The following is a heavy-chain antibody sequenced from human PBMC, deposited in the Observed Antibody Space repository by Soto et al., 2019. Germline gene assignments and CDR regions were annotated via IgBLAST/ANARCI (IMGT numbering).Heavy chain of an antibody. Sequence: SFNSSLGTFSSYAISWVRQAPGQGLEWMGGIIPIFGTANYAQKFQGRVTITADESTSTAYMELSSLRSEDTAVYYCARDSPDGYSYGSIFDYWGQGTLVTVSS. J-gene: IGHJ4*02. V-gene: IGHV1-69*01. CDR1: LGTFSSYA. CDR2: IIPIFGTA. D-gene: IGHD5-18*01. CDR3: ARDSPDGYSYGSIFDY.